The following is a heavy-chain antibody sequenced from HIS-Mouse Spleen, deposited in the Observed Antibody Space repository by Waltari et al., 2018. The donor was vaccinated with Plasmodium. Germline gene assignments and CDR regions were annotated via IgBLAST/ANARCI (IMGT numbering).Heavy chain of an antibody. D-gene: IGHD6-13*01. CDR3: ARDLAAAGHFDY. Sequence: WVRQAPGQGLEWMGWINPNSGGTNYAQKFQGRVTMTRDTSISTASMELSRLRSDDTAVYYCARDLAAAGHFDYWGQGTLVTVSS. CDR2: INPNSGGT. J-gene: IGHJ4*02. V-gene: IGHV1-2*02.